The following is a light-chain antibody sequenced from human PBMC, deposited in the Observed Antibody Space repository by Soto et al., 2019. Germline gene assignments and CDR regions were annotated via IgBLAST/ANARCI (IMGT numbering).Light chain of an antibody. J-gene: IGLJ2*01. CDR2: GNS. CDR1: SSNIGAGYD. CDR3: QSYDSSLSGGV. V-gene: IGLV1-40*01. Sequence: QPVLTQPPSVSGAPGQRVTIACTGSSSNIGAGYDVHWYQQLPGTAPKLLIYGNSNRHSWVPDRFSGSKSGTSASLAITGLQAEDEADYYCQSYDSSLSGGVFGGGTKLTVL.